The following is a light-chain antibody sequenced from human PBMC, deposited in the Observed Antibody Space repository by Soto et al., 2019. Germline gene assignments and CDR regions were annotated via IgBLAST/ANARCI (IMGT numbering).Light chain of an antibody. Sequence: DFQMTQSPSTLSASVGDRVTITCRASQNINNWVAWYQQKPGKAPKFLLYDASTLQRGVPSRFSGSGFGTDFSLTLSGLQPDDFGSYYCQPTRTFGQGTKVDIK. V-gene: IGKV1-5*01. CDR1: QNINNW. CDR3: QPTRT. CDR2: DAS. J-gene: IGKJ1*01.